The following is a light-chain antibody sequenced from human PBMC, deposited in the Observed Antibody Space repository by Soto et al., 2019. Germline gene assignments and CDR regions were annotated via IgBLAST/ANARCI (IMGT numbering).Light chain of an antibody. J-gene: IGKJ4*01. V-gene: IGKV1-33*01. Sequence: GDRVTITCQASQDISNYLNWYQQKPGKAPKLLIFDASNLETGVPSRFSGSGSRTHFSLTINNLQPEDVGTYFCQHYDNLPLTFGGGTKVDI. CDR1: QDISNY. CDR3: QHYDNLPLT. CDR2: DAS.